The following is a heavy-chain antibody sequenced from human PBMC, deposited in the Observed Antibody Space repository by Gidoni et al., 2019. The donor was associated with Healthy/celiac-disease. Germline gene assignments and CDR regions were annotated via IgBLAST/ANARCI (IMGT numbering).Heavy chain of an antibody. V-gene: IGHV3-23*01. CDR2: ISGSGGST. D-gene: IGHD3-10*01. Sequence: EVQLLESGGGLVQPGGSLRLSCAASGFTFSSYAMSWVRQAPGKGREWVSAISGSGGSTYYADSVKGRFTISRDNSKNTLYLQMNSLRAEDTAVYYCARKVLEGRGAFDIWGQGTMVTVSS. CDR3: ARKVLEGRGAFDI. CDR1: GFTFSSYA. J-gene: IGHJ3*02.